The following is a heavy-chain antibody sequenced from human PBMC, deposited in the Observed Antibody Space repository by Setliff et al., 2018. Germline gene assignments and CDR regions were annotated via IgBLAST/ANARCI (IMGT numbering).Heavy chain of an antibody. Sequence: ASVKVSCKTSGFVFTNYAITWVRQAPGQGLEWMGWISPIYGYTNYAQKFQDRVTMTTDASTSTAYMELRSLRSDDTAVYYCARGPKDFVVLPTAAYFDYWGQGTLVTVSS. J-gene: IGHJ4*02. CDR2: ISPIYGYT. CDR3: ARGPKDFVVLPTAAYFDY. D-gene: IGHD2-2*01. V-gene: IGHV1-18*01. CDR1: GFVFTNYA.